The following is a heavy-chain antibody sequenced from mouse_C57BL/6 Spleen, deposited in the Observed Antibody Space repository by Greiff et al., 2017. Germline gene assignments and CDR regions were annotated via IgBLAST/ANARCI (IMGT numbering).Heavy chain of an antibody. Sequence: DVMLVESGGGLVKPGGSLKLSCAASGFTFSDYGMHWVRQAPEKGLEWVAYISSGSSTIYYADTVKGRFTISRDNAKNTLFLQMTSLRSEDTAMYYCARSTYYGSSYARDYYAMDYWGQGTSVTVSS. CDR3: ARSTYYGSSYARDYYAMDY. CDR1: GFTFSDYG. CDR2: ISSGSSTI. J-gene: IGHJ4*01. D-gene: IGHD1-1*01. V-gene: IGHV5-17*01.